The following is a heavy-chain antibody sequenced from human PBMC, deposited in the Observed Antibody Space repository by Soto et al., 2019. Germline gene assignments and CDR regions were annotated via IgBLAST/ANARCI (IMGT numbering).Heavy chain of an antibody. Sequence: QVQLQESGPGLVKPSQTLSLTCTVSGGSISSGDYYWSWIRQPPGKGLEWIGYIYYSGSTYYNPSLKSRVTISVDTSKNQFSLKLSSVTAADTAVYYCARDRVTMVRGVIITYYYYGMDVGGQGTTVTVSS. CDR1: GGSISSGDYY. CDR3: ARDRVTMVRGVIITYYYYGMDV. D-gene: IGHD3-10*01. CDR2: IYYSGST. V-gene: IGHV4-30-4*01. J-gene: IGHJ6*02.